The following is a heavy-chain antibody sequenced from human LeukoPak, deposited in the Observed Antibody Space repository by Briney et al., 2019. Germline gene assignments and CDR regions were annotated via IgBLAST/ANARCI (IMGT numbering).Heavy chain of an antibody. V-gene: IGHV3-21*01. CDR3: ARDGGGYRFYNWFDP. Sequence: GGSLRLSCAASGFTFSGYSMNWVRQAPGKGLEWVSFISSSSSYIHYADSVKGRFTISRGNAKNSLYLQMNSLRAEDTAVYYCARDGGGYRFYNWFDPWGQGTLVTVSS. CDR1: GFTFSGYS. CDR2: ISSSSSYI. D-gene: IGHD5-12*01. J-gene: IGHJ5*02.